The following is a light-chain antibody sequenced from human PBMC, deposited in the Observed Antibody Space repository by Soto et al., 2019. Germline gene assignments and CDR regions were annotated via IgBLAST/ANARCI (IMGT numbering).Light chain of an antibody. V-gene: IGKV1-5*03. CDR1: ESISSW. CDR3: QQYHSFPWT. CDR2: KAS. J-gene: IGKJ1*01. Sequence: DIQMTQSPFTLSASVGDRVTITCRASESISSWLAWYQQKPGKAPNLLIYKASSLESGVPSRFSGSGSGTEFTLSISSLQPDDFATYYCQQYHSFPWTFGHGTKVDIK.